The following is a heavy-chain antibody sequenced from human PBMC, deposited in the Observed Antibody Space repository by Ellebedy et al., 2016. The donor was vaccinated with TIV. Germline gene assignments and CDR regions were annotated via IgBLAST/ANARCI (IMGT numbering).Heavy chain of an antibody. CDR1: GGSISSYY. V-gene: IGHV4-39*01. CDR2: IYYSGST. CDR3: VWQQLVPGIDY. Sequence: MPSETLSLTCTVSGGSISSYYWGWIRQPPGKGLEWIGSIYYSGSTYYNPSLKSRVTISVDTSKNQFSLKLSSVTAADTAVYYCVWQQLVPGIDYWGQGTLVTVSS. J-gene: IGHJ4*02. D-gene: IGHD6-13*01.